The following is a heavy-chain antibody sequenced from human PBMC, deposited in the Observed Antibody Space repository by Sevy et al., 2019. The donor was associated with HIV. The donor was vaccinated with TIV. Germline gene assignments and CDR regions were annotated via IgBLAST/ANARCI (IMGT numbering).Heavy chain of an antibody. J-gene: IGHJ3*01. D-gene: IGHD3-10*01. Sequence: GGSLRLSCAASGFTFNSYTMNWVRQAPGKGLEWVSSVSFASNYIYYADSVRGRFTISRDNAKNSLYLQMNSLRAEDTAVYYCARPYGSGSWEAFDLWGQGTMVTV. CDR3: ARPYGSGSWEAFDL. V-gene: IGHV3-21*01. CDR2: VSFASNYI. CDR1: GFTFNSYT.